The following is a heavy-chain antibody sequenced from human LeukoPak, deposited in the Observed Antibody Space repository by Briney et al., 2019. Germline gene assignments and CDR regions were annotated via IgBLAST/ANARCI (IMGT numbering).Heavy chain of an antibody. Sequence: PSETLSLTCTVSGGSISSYYWSWIRQPPGKGLEWIGYIYYSGSTNYNPSLESRVTISVDTSKNQFSLKLSSVTAADTAVYYCATSYYYDSSGYFDYWGQGTLVTVSS. D-gene: IGHD3-22*01. CDR3: ATSYYYDSSGYFDY. CDR1: GGSISSYY. J-gene: IGHJ4*02. CDR2: IYYSGST. V-gene: IGHV4-59*01.